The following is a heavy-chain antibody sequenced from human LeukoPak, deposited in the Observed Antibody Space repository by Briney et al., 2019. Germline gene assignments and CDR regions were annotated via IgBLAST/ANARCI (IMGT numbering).Heavy chain of an antibody. Sequence: GGSLRLSCAASGFTFSSYGMSWVRQAPGKGLEWVAFIRYDGSNKYYADSVKGRFTISRDNSKDTLYLQMNSLRAEDTAVYYCARPRRSSIAASDPFDYWGQGTLVTVSS. D-gene: IGHD6-6*01. V-gene: IGHV3-33*08. CDR2: IRYDGSNK. CDR3: ARPRRSSIAASDPFDY. CDR1: GFTFSSYG. J-gene: IGHJ4*02.